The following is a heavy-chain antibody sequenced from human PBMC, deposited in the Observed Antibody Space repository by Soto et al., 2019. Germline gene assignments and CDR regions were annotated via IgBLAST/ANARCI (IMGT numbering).Heavy chain of an antibody. D-gene: IGHD3-10*01. Sequence: SETLSLTCAVYGGSFIGYYWICIRQPPCKGLEWIVEINHSGSTNYSPSLKSRVTISVDTSKNQFSLKLSSVTAADTAVYYCARGPVLWFGELYGYYGMDVWGQGTTVTVSS. CDR2: INHSGST. CDR3: ARGPVLWFGELYGYYGMDV. CDR1: GGSFIGYY. V-gene: IGHV4-34*01. J-gene: IGHJ6*02.